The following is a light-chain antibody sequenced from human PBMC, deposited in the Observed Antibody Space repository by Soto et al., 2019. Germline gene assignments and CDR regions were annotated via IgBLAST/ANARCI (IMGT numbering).Light chain of an antibody. V-gene: IGKV1-39*01. CDR1: QSIRRY. CDR2: DAS. Sequence: DIQLTQSPSSLSASVGDKVTITCRASQSIRRYLNWVQQKPGKAPKLLIYDASSLQTGVPSRFSGSGSGTDFSLTISSLQSEDFATYYCQQSYSTPPWTFGQGTKVEIK. J-gene: IGKJ1*01. CDR3: QQSYSTPPWT.